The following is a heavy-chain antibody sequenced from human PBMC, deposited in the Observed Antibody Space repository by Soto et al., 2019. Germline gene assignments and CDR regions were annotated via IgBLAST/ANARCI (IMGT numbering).Heavy chain of an antibody. CDR1: GGTFSSSA. CDR3: AREGYRGYSYYWFDL. J-gene: IGHJ5*02. CDR2: IIPIFGTA. Sequence: QVQLVQSGAEVKKAGSSVKVSCKASGGTFSSSAISWVRQAPGQGLEWMGGIIPIFGTANYAQKFQGRVTITADESTSTAYMELSSLRSEDTAVYYCAREGYRGYSYYWFDLWGQGTLVTVSS. V-gene: IGHV1-69*12. D-gene: IGHD5-18*01.